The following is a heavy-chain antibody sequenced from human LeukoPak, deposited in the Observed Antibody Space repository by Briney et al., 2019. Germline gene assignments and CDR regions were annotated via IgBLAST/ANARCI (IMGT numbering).Heavy chain of an antibody. V-gene: IGHV3-7*01. CDR3: ASWISNDNY. Sequence: GGSLRLSCAASGFIFSNSWMNWVRQAPGKGLEWVANINLDGGEERYGLCEGPIHHLQRQRQELTVSANEQLRVDDTAVYYCASWISNDNYWGQGTLVTVSS. CDR1: GFIFSNSW. J-gene: IGHJ4*02. D-gene: IGHD1-1*01. CDR2: INLDGGEE.